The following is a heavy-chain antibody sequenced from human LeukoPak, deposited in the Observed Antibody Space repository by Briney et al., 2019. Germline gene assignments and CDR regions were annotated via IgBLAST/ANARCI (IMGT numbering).Heavy chain of an antibody. CDR3: VKDPIAAVGTRGFDY. J-gene: IGHJ4*02. V-gene: IGHV3-30*02. D-gene: IGHD6-13*01. CDR1: GFTFSNYG. Sequence: GGSLRLSCTASGFTFSNYGIHWVRQAPGKGLEWVAFILSDATKSYYVASVRGRSTLSRDNSKNTVYLQMNSLRVEDTAVYHCVKDPIAAVGTRGFDYWGQGTLVAVSS. CDR2: ILSDATKS.